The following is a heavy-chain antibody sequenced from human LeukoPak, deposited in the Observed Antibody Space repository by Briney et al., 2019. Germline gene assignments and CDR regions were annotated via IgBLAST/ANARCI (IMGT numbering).Heavy chain of an antibody. CDR2: IRYDGSNK. CDR3: AIHPRGYSGYGDAFDI. V-gene: IGHV3-30*02. D-gene: IGHD5-12*01. CDR1: GFTFSSYG. Sequence: GGSLRLSCAASGFTFSSYGMHWVRQAPGKGLEWVAFIRYDGSNKYYADSVKGRFTISRDNSKNTLYLQMNSLRAEDTAVYYCAIHPRGYSGYGDAFDIWGQGTMVTVSS. J-gene: IGHJ3*02.